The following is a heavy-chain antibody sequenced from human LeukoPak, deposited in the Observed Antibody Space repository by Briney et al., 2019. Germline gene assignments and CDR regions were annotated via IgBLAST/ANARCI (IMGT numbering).Heavy chain of an antibody. J-gene: IGHJ5*02. V-gene: IGHV1-2*02. Sequence: ASVKVSCKASGYTFTGYYMHWVRQAPGQGLEWMGWINPNSGGTNYAQKFQGRVTMTRDTSISTAYMELSRLRSDDTAVYHCARDGEDGYSYGYGWFDPWGQGTLVTVSS. CDR2: INPNSGGT. D-gene: IGHD5-18*01. CDR3: ARDGEDGYSYGYGWFDP. CDR1: GYTFTGYY.